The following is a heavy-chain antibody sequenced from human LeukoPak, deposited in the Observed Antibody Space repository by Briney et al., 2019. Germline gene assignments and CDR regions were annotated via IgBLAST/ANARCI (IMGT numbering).Heavy chain of an antibody. D-gene: IGHD5-18*01. Sequence: GGSLRLSCAASGFTFSSYSMNWVRQAPGKGLEWVSSISSSSSYIYYADSVKGRFTISRDNAKNSLYLQMNSLRAEDTAVYYCAGVGFVDTAMPYYFDYWGQGTLVTVSS. J-gene: IGHJ4*02. CDR1: GFTFSSYS. CDR2: ISSSSSYI. CDR3: AGVGFVDTAMPYYFDY. V-gene: IGHV3-21*01.